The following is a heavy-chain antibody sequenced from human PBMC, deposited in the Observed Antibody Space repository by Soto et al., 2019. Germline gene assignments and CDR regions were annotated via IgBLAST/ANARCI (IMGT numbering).Heavy chain of an antibody. J-gene: IGHJ4*02. D-gene: IGHD3-3*01. CDR3: ARAPILVGVTPYEDYFDS. Sequence: AGKVSCKASGGTFSNSVISWVRQAPGQGLEWMGGSIPIFGTANYAQKFQGRVTIIADESTSTAYMEVTSLRSEDTAVYYCARAPILVGVTPYEDYFDSWGQGTLVTVSS. CDR2: SIPIFGTA. V-gene: IGHV1-69*13. CDR1: GGTFSNSV.